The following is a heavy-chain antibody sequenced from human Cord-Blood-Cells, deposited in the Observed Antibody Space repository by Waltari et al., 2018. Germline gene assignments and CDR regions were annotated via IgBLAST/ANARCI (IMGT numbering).Heavy chain of an antibody. V-gene: IGHV1-2*02. CDR3: ARVDSGSYLDAFDI. Sequence: QVQLVQSGAEVKKPGASVKVSCKASGYTFTGYYMHWVRQAPGQGLEWMGWMNPNSGGTNHAQKFQGRVTMTRDTSISTAYMELSRLRSDDTAVYYCARVDSGSYLDAFDIWGQGTMVTVSS. D-gene: IGHD1-26*01. CDR1: GYTFTGYY. J-gene: IGHJ3*02. CDR2: MNPNSGGT.